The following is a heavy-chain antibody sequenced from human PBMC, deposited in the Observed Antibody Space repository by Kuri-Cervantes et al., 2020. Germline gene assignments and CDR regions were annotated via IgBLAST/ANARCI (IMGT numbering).Heavy chain of an antibody. Sequence: GESLKISCAASGFTFSSYGMHWVRQAPGKGLEWVAVISYDGSNKYYADSVKGRFTISRDNSKNTLYLQMNSLRAEDTAVYYCARAARRPYSYYFDYWGQGTLVTVSS. CDR2: ISYDGSNK. CDR1: GFTFSSYG. D-gene: IGHD2-15*01. J-gene: IGHJ4*02. CDR3: ARAARRPYSYYFDY. V-gene: IGHV3-30*03.